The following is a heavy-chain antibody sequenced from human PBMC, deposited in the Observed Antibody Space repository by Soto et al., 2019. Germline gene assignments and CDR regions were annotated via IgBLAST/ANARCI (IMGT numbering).Heavy chain of an antibody. V-gene: IGHV1-46*01. CDR3: AKTDGFLGGYYFDY. CDR1: GYTFTNYY. D-gene: IGHD3-16*01. Sequence: QVQLVQSGAEVKKPGASVKVSCEASGYTFTNYYIHWVRQAPGQGLEWMAVINPGGGSTRYAQKFQGRVTMTRDRSTSTVYMELSSLRSEDTAVDDCAKTDGFLGGYYFDYWGQGTLVTVSS. J-gene: IGHJ4*02. CDR2: INPGGGST.